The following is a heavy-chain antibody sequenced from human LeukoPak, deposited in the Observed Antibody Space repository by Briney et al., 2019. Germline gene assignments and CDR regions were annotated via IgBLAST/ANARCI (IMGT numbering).Heavy chain of an antibody. CDR2: TKQDGSEK. J-gene: IGHJ4*02. Sequence: GGSLRLSCAASGFSLSNYWMNWVRQAPGKGLEWVANTKQDGSEKNYVDSVKGRFSISRDNAKNSLILQMNSLRDEDTAVYYCARGVWAPFDSWGQGTLVSVSS. CDR3: ARGVWAPFDS. CDR1: GFSLSNYW. D-gene: IGHD7-27*01. V-gene: IGHV3-7*01.